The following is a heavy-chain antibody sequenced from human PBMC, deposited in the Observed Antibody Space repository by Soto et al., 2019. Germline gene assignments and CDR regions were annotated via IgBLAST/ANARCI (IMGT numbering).Heavy chain of an antibody. CDR3: ARGETTGTTVYYFDY. CDR1: GGSFSGYY. V-gene: IGHV4-34*01. D-gene: IGHD1-1*01. CDR2: INHSGST. Sequence: QVQLQQWGAGLLKPSETLSLTCAVYGGSFSGYYWSWIRQPPGKGLEWIGEINHSGSTNYNPSLKSRVTISVDTSMNQFSLKLSSVTAADTAVYYCARGETTGTTVYYFDYWGQGTLVTVSS. J-gene: IGHJ4*02.